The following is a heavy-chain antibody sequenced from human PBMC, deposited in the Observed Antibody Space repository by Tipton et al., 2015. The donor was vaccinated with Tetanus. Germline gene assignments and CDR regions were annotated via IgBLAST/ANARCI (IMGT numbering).Heavy chain of an antibody. CDR3: ARERIEAFCYHGMDV. D-gene: IGHD2/OR15-2a*01. J-gene: IGHJ6*02. Sequence: TLSLTCTIYGGTFSGYYCSWIRQPPGRGLEWIGGIHPSGSTNYNPYLTSRVTLSQDTSKSQFSLKLSSVTAADTAVYYCARERIEAFCYHGMDVWGQGAPVTVYS. CDR1: GGTFSGYY. CDR2: IHPSGST. V-gene: IGHV4-34*01.